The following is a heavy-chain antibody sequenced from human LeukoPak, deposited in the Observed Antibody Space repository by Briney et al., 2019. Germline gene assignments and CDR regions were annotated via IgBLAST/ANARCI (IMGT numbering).Heavy chain of an antibody. CDR3: AREEYYYGSGSHDY. J-gene: IGHJ4*02. CDR2: IKQDGSEK. CDR1: GFTFSSYW. V-gene: IGHV3-7*03. D-gene: IGHD3-10*01. Sequence: GGSVRLSCAASGFTFSSYWMSWVRQAPGKGLEWVANIKQDGSEKYYVDSVKGRFTISRDNAKNSLYLQMNSLRAEDTAVYYCAREEYYYGSGSHDYWGQGTLVTVSS.